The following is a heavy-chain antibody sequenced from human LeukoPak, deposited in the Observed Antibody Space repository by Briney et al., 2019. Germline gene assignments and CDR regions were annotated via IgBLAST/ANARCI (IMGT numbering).Heavy chain of an antibody. CDR1: GFTFSSYS. V-gene: IGHV3-48*04. CDR2: IRSSSSTK. D-gene: IGHD2-15*01. J-gene: IGHJ4*02. CDR3: GRQSGGSCNAC. Sequence: GGSLRLSCAASGFTFSSYSMNWVRQAPGEGLEWVSYIRSSSSTKYYADSVKGRFTISRDNAKNTLYLQMNSLRAEDTAVYYCGRQSGGSCNACWSQGTLVTASS.